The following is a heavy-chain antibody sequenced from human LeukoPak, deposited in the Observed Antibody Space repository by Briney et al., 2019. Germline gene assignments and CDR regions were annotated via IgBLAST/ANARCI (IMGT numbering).Heavy chain of an antibody. CDR3: ARLSGSSSWYESPDY. CDR1: GASISSDRYY. J-gene: IGHJ4*02. CDR2: IFTSGST. D-gene: IGHD6-13*01. V-gene: IGHV4-61*02. Sequence: SETLSLTCTVSGASISSDRYYWSWLRQPAGKGLEWIGRIFTSGSTNYNPSHKSRVTISVDTSKNQFYLKLSSVTAADTAVYYCARLSGSSSWYESPDYWGQGTLVTVSS.